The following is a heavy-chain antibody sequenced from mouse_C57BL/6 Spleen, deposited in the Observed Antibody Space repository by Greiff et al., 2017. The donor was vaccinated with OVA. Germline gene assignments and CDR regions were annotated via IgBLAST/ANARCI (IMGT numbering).Heavy chain of an antibody. D-gene: IGHD4-1*01. CDR1: GYAFTSYW. V-gene: IGHV1-82*01. CDR3: ARSNWDAYWAVDD. Sequence: QVQLQEPGPELVKPGASVKISCKASGYAFTSYWMNWVKQRPGKGLEWIGRIHPGDGDTNYNEKFKGKATLTADKSSSTAYMQLSSLTSEDSAVYFCARSNWDAYWAVDDWGQGTSVTVSS. CDR2: IHPGDGDT. J-gene: IGHJ4*01.